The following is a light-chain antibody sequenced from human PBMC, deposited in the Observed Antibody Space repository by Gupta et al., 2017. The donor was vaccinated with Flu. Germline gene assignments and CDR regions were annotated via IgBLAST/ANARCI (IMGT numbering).Light chain of an antibody. CDR3: QVWDSSGDQYV. Sequence: SFALTQPPSVSVAPGQTATITCGENNIGGRSVHWYQQKPGQAPVLVVYDDTYRPSGIPERFSGSNSENTATLTITAVEAGDEADYYCQVWDSSGDQYVFGTGTKVTVL. CDR1: NIGGRS. V-gene: IGLV3-21*02. CDR2: DDT. J-gene: IGLJ1*01.